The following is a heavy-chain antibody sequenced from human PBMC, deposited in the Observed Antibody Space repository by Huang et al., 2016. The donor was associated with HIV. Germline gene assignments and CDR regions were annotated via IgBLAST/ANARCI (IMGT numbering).Heavy chain of an antibody. CDR3: AKGPMGGDSSSSGYAY. Sequence: QVQLVESGGGVVQPGRSLRLSCAASGFTFSSYGMHWVRQAPGKVLEWVAVIAYDGSNKYYADSVEGRFTISRDNSKNTLYLQMNSLRAEDTAVYYCAKGPMGGDSSSSGYAYWGQGTLVTVSS. CDR2: IAYDGSNK. D-gene: IGHD6-13*01. CDR1: GFTFSSYG. V-gene: IGHV3-30*18. J-gene: IGHJ4*02.